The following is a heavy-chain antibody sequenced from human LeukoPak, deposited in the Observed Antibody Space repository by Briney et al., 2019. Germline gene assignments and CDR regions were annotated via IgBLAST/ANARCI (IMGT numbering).Heavy chain of an antibody. CDR3: ASKNMHYYDSSVKGPTNY. CDR2: ISGSGGST. D-gene: IGHD3-22*01. J-gene: IGHJ4*02. CDR1: GFTFSSCA. Sequence: PGGSLRLSCAASGFTFSSCAMSWVRQAPGKGLEWVSAISGSGGSTYYADSVKGRFTISRDNSKNTLYLQMNSLRAEDTAVYYCASKNMHYYDSSVKGPTNYWGQGTLVTVSS. V-gene: IGHV3-23*01.